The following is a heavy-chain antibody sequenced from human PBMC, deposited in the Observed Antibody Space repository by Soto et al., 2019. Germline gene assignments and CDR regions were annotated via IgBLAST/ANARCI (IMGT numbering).Heavy chain of an antibody. CDR3: AIHRALPYYFEY. J-gene: IGHJ4*02. CDR1: GFTFSSYA. V-gene: IGHV3-23*01. CDR2: ISGGGGST. Sequence: EVQLLESGGGLVQPGGSLRLSCAASGFTFSSYAMSWVRQAPGKGLEWGSAISGGGGSTYSADSVKGRFTISRDNSKNTLYLQRNSLRAEDTAVYHCAIHRALPYYFEYWGQGILVTVSS.